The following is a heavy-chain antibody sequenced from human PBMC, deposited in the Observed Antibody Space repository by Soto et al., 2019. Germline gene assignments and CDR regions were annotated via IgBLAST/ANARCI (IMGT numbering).Heavy chain of an antibody. J-gene: IGHJ6*02. CDR3: ARVPGHMGSYYYYGMEV. V-gene: IGHV1-69*01. CDR2: IIPIFGTA. Sequence: QVQLVQSGAEVKKPGSSVKVSCKASGGTFSSYAISWVRQAPGQGLEWMGGIIPIFGTANYAQTFQGRVMITADESTSTAYMELSSLRAEDTAVYYFARVPGHMGSYYYYGMEVWGQGTTVTVSS. CDR1: GGTFSSYA. D-gene: IGHD2-21*01.